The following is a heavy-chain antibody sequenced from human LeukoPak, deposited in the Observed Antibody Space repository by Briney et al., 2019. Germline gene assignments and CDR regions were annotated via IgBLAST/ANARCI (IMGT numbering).Heavy chain of an antibody. Sequence: GGSLRLSCAASGFTFSNFWIHWVRQAPGKWRVWGSSIKGDGSVTTYADSVKGRFTISRDNAKNTLYMQMNSLSDEDTAVYYCARGVGAATINELNYWGQGTLVTVSS. CDR2: IKGDGSVT. V-gene: IGHV3-74*01. D-gene: IGHD5-24*01. CDR1: GFTFSNFW. J-gene: IGHJ4*02. CDR3: ARGVGAATINELNY.